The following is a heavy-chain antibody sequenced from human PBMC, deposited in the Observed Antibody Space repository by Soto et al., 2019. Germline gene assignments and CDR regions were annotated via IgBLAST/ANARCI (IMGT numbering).Heavy chain of an antibody. CDR2: ISYDGDHK. J-gene: IGHJ4*02. CDR1: GFSFSTYA. Sequence: QVQLVESGGGVVQPGRSLRLSCAASGFSFSTYAMHWVRQTPGKGLEWVAVISYDGDHKYYTDSVKGRFTISRDNSKNTLYLLRNILRSEDTAIYECARDPAQEDNVSLTGYFHFDYWGQGTLVTVSS. D-gene: IGHD3-9*01. V-gene: IGHV3-30-3*01. CDR3: ARDPAQEDNVSLTGYFHFDY.